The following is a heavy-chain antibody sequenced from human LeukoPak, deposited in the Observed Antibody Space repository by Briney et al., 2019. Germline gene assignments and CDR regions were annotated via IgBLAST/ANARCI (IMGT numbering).Heavy chain of an antibody. V-gene: IGHV1-69*04. J-gene: IGHJ4*02. CDR2: IIPILGIA. Sequence: SVKISCKASRGTFSSYAISWVRQAPGQGLEWMGRIIPILGIANYAQKFQGRVTITADKSTSTAYMELSSLRSEDTAVYYCARHSSRGHYYDFDFWGQGSLVTVSS. CDR1: RGTFSSYA. CDR3: ARHSSRGHYYDFDF. D-gene: IGHD3-22*01.